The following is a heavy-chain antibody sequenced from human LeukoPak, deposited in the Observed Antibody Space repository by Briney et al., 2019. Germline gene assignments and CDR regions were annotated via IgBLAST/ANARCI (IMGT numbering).Heavy chain of an antibody. CDR3: AKDSSSWHYYGMDV. J-gene: IGHJ6*02. CDR1: GFAFSTYN. Sequence: GGSLRLSCAASGFAFSTYNMNWVRQAPGKGLEWVSAISGSGGSTYYADSVKGRFTISRDNSKNTLYLQMNSLRAEDTAVYYCAKDSSSWHYYGMDVWGQGTTVTVSS. V-gene: IGHV3-23*01. D-gene: IGHD6-13*01. CDR2: ISGSGGST.